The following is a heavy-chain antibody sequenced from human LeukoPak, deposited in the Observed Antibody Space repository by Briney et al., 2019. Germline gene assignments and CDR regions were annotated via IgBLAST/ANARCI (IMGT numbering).Heavy chain of an antibody. J-gene: IGHJ4*02. D-gene: IGHD3-22*01. CDR3: AREYPPRYYYDSSGYLDY. V-gene: IGHV3-33*01. CDR2: IWYDGSNK. CDR1: GFTFSSYG. Sequence: GGSLRLSCAASGFTFSSYGMHWVRQAPGKGLEWVAVIWYDGSNKYYADSVKGRFTISRDNSKKTLYLQMTSLRAEDTAVYYCAREYPPRYYYDSSGYLDYWGQGTLVTVSS.